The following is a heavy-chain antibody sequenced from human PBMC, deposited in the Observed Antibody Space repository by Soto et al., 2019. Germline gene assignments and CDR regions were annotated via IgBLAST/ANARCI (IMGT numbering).Heavy chain of an antibody. CDR1: DGSMNSDSSY. D-gene: IGHD3-22*01. Sequence: QLQLQESGPGLVKPSETLSLICRVSDGSMNSDSSYWGWIRQPPGKGLEWIGVINHSGSTYHNLSLKGRVTRSVDASRNKFSLKLTSMTAADTAVYYCARLGGYVSVGYYYLWDSWGQGTLVTVSS. J-gene: IGHJ4*02. CDR2: INHSGST. V-gene: IGHV4-39*01. CDR3: ARLGGYVSVGYYYLWDS.